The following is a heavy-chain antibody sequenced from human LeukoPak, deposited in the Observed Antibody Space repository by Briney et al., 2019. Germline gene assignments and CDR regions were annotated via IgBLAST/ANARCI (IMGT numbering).Heavy chain of an antibody. J-gene: IGHJ5*02. D-gene: IGHD3-3*01. CDR3: ARDLGFLEWLSNWFDP. CDR1: GFTFSSYS. Sequence: PGGSLRLSCAASGFTFSSYSMNWVRQAPGEGLEWVSYISSSSSTIYYADSVKGRFTISRDNAKNSLYLQMNSLRAEDTAVYYCARDLGFLEWLSNWFDPWGQGTLVTVSS. V-gene: IGHV3-48*01. CDR2: ISSSSSTI.